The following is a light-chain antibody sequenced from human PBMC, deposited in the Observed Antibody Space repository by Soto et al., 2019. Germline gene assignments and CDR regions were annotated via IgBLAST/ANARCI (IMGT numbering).Light chain of an antibody. CDR3: CSYAGTYTFVV. J-gene: IGLJ2*01. Sequence: QSAPTQPRSVSGSPGQSVTISCTGTNSDVGGYDYVSWFQQSPGKAPKLSIHDVRERPSGVPDRFSGSRSGNTASLTISGLPPEDEADYYCCSYAGTYTFVVFGGGTKLTVL. CDR2: DVR. V-gene: IGLV2-11*01. CDR1: NSDVGGYDY.